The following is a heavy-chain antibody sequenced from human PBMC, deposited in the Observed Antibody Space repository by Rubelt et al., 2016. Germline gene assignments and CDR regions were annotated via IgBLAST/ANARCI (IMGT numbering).Heavy chain of an antibody. V-gene: IGHV4-39*01. D-gene: IGHD1-1*01. CDR2: IYYRGST. Sequence: QLQLQESGPGLVKPSETLSLTCTVSGGSISSSTASYWAWIRQPPGKGLEWIVTIYYRGSTYYNPSLKIRVTISVDTSKNRFSLKRSSVIAADTAVYYCARQGAYKFDYWGQGTLVTVSS. CDR3: ARQGAYKFDY. J-gene: IGHJ4*02. CDR1: GGSISSSTASY.